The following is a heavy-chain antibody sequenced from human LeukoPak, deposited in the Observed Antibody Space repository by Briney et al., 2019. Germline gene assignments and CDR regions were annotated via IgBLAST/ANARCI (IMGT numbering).Heavy chain of an antibody. CDR1: GFTFSDYY. Sequence: GGSLRLSCAASGFTFSDYYMSWIRQAPGKGLEWVSYISSSGSTIYYADSVKGRFTISRDNAKNSLYLQMNSLRAEDTAVYYCASHLPTMNDAFDIWGQGTMVTVSS. CDR2: ISSSGSTI. V-gene: IGHV3-11*01. J-gene: IGHJ3*02. CDR3: ASHLPTMNDAFDI. D-gene: IGHD3-22*01.